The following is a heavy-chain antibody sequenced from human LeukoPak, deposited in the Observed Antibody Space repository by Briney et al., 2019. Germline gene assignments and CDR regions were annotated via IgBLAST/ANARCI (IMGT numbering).Heavy chain of an antibody. V-gene: IGHV4-31*03. D-gene: IGHD2-2*02. Sequence: SQTLSLTCTVSGVSISSGGYYWSWIRQHPGKGLEWIGYIYYSGSTYYNPSLKSRVTISVGTSKNQFSLKLSSVTAADTAVYYCARDRWGDCSSTSCYTNWFDPWGQGTLVTVSS. CDR1: GVSISSGGYY. CDR3: ARDRWGDCSSTSCYTNWFDP. J-gene: IGHJ5*02. CDR2: IYYSGST.